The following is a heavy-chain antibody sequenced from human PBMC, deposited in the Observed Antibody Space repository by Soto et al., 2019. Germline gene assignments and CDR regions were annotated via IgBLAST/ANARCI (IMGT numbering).Heavy chain of an antibody. CDR2: TYYRSRWYS. V-gene: IGHV6-1*01. D-gene: IGHD2-15*01. CDR1: GDSVSSSSVA. Sequence: PSPTLSPTCVISGDSVSSSSVAWNWVRQSPSRGLEWLGRTYYRSRWYSDFAVSVRGRIVINADTSKNQFSLQLNSVTPEDTAVYFCARSEEDSDYYYYGLDVWGQGTTVTVSS. J-gene: IGHJ6*02. CDR3: ARSEEDSDYYYYGLDV.